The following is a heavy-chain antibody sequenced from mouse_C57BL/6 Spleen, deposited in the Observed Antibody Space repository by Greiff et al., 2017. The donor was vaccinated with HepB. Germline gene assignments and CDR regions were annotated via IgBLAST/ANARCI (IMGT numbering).Heavy chain of an antibody. V-gene: IGHV1-53*01. D-gene: IGHD3-3*01. Sequence: QVQLQQPGTELVKPGASVKLSCKASGYTFTSYWMHWVQQRPGQGLEWIGNINPSNGGTNYNEKFKSKATLTVNKSSSTAYMQLSSLTSEDSAVYYCARSRDCNPYSMDCRGQGTSVTVSS. CDR3: ARSRDCNPYSMDC. CDR2: INPSNGGT. CDR1: GYTFTSYW. J-gene: IGHJ4*01.